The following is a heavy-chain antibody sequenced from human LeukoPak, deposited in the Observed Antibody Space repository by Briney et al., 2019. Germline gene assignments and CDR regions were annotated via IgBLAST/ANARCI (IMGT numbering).Heavy chain of an antibody. D-gene: IGHD2-8*01. CDR1: GYSFTSYG. V-gene: IGHV1-18*01. CDR2: ISAYNGNT. Sequence: GESLKISCKGSGYSFTSYGISWVRQAPGQGLEWMGWISAYNGNTNYAQKLQGRVTMTTDTSTSTAYMELRSLRSDDTAVYYCARGGMVYAPSDYWGQGTLVTVSS. J-gene: IGHJ4*02. CDR3: ARGGMVYAPSDY.